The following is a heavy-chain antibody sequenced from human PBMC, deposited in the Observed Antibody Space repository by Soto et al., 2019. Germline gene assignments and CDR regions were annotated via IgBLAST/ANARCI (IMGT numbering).Heavy chain of an antibody. J-gene: IGHJ6*02. Sequence: QLQLQESGPGLVKPSETLSLTCTVSGGSISSSSYYWGWIRQPPGKGLEWIGSIYYSGSTYYNPSLKSRVTISVDTSKNQFSLKLSSVTAADTAVYYCASRPTTVTTQFYYYYYGMDVWGQGTTVTVSS. D-gene: IGHD4-17*01. CDR1: GGSISSSSYY. CDR2: IYYSGST. CDR3: ASRPTTVTTQFYYYYYGMDV. V-gene: IGHV4-39*01.